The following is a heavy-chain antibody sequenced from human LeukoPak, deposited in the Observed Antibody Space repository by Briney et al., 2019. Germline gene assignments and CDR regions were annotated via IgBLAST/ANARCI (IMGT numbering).Heavy chain of an antibody. D-gene: IGHD2-15*01. J-gene: IGHJ6*02. CDR3: ARVSCTGGSCKPYSYYDMDV. V-gene: IGHV3-33*01. CDR1: GFTFSFSTYG. Sequence: GGSLTLSCAASGFTFSFSTYGMHWVRQAPGKGLEWVAIIWYDGSDKYYADSVKGRFTISRDNSKNTLYLQMNSLRAEDTAVYYCARVSCTGGSCKPYSYYDMDVWGQGTTVTVSS. CDR2: IWYDGSDK.